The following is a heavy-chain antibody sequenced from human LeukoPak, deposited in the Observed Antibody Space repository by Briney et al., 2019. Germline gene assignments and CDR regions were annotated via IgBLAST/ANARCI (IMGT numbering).Heavy chain of an antibody. Sequence: GGSLRLSCAASGFTFDDYGMSWVRQAPGTGLEWVSGINWNGGSTGYADSVKGRFTISRDNAKNSLYLQMNGLRPEDTAVYYCARDREYTDYLHNWFDPWGQGTLVTVSS. J-gene: IGHJ5*02. CDR3: ARDREYTDYLHNWFDP. CDR1: GFTFDDYG. D-gene: IGHD3-16*01. CDR2: INWNGGST. V-gene: IGHV3-20*04.